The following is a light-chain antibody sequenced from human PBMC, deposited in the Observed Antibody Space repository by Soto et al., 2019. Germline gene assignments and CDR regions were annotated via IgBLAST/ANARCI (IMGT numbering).Light chain of an antibody. Sequence: QSVLTQPPSASGTPGQTVTISCSGSSSNIGSLTVNWYQQLPGTAPKLLIYTNNHRPSGVPDRFSGSKSGTSASLAISGLQSEDEADYYCAAWDDSLTGRGVFGTGTKLTVL. J-gene: IGLJ1*01. V-gene: IGLV1-44*01. CDR1: SSNIGSLT. CDR3: AAWDDSLTGRGV. CDR2: TNN.